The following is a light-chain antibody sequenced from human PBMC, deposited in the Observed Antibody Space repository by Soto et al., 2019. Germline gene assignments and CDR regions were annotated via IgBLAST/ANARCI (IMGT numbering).Light chain of an antibody. CDR3: CSYAGSYTSYV. CDR1: SSDVDGYNY. CDR2: DVS. V-gene: IGLV2-11*01. Sequence: QFALTQPRSVSGSPGQSVTISCTGTSSDVDGYNYVSWYQQHPGKAPKLMIYDVSERPSGVPDRFSGSKSGDTASLTISGLQAEDEADYYCCSYAGSYTSYVFGTGTKVTVL. J-gene: IGLJ1*01.